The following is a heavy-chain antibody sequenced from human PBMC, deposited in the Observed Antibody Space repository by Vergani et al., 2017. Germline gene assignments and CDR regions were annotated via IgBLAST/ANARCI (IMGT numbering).Heavy chain of an antibody. CDR3: ARQRPGSGWSPGDFDD. CDR2: IYYSGLT. J-gene: IGHJ4*02. Sequence: QVQLQQWGAGLLKPSETLSLTCAVYGGSFSGYYWSWIRQPPGKSLEWIGSIYYSGLTYNNPSLKSRVAISVDTSKNQFSLKVTSVTAADTAVYFCARQRPGSGWSPGDFDDWGQGILVTVSS. CDR1: GGSFSGYY. V-gene: IGHV4-34*01. D-gene: IGHD6-19*01.